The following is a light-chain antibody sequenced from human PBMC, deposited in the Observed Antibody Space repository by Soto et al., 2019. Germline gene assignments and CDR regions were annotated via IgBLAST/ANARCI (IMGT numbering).Light chain of an antibody. CDR2: TAS. CDR1: QGISSW. J-gene: IGKJ4*01. CDR3: QHSDSFPLT. V-gene: IGKV1D-12*01. Sequence: DIQMTQSPSSVSASVGDRVTITCRASQGISSWLAWYQQKPGEAPKLLIYTASNLQSGVPSRFSGSGSGTDFTLTISGLQPEDSATYFCQHSDSFPLTFGGGTKVEIK.